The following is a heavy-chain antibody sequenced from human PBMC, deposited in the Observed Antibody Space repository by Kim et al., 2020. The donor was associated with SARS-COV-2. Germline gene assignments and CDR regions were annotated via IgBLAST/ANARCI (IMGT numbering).Heavy chain of an antibody. D-gene: IGHD3-10*01. Sequence: GGSLRLSCAASGLSFDDSAMNWVRQAPGKGLEWVAVISYDGRNKEYADSVKGRFGISIDNSKSTLSLQMNSLRVEDTAVYYCARGNYYESVSLSDYYNGMDVWGQGTTVTVSS. J-gene: IGHJ6*02. CDR2: ISYDGRNK. V-gene: IGHV3-30*09. CDR3: ARGNYYESVSLSDYYNGMDV. CDR1: GLSFDDSA.